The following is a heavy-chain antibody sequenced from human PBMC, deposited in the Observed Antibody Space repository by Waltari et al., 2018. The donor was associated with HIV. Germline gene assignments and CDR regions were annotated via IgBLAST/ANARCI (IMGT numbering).Heavy chain of an antibody. CDR2: IWYDGSNT. V-gene: IGHV3-33*01. J-gene: IGHJ6*02. CDR3: ARDVQGYCGGERCFYGMDV. CDR1: GFPVSPYG. D-gene: IGHD2-21*01. Sequence: QVQLVESGGGVVQPGRSLRLSCAASGFPVSPYGMPWVRPAPGKGLEWVAVIWYDGSNTYYTDSVKGRFTISRDNSKNTLYLQMYSLRAEDTAVYYCARDVQGYCGGERCFYGMDVWGQGTTVTVSS.